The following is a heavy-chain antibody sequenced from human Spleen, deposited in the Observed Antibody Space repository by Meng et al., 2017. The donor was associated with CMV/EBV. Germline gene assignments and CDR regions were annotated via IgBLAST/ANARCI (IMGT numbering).Heavy chain of an antibody. J-gene: IGHJ4*02. CDR3: ARQHDWLSRGYFDY. CDR1: GYDFSSHW. D-gene: IGHD3-9*01. V-gene: IGHV5-51*01. CDR2: IYPGDSDT. Sequence: GESLKISCKGSGYDFSSHWIGWVRQMPGKGLEWMGIIYPGDSDTRYSPSFQGQVTISADKSISTAYLQWSSLKASDTAMYYCARQHDWLSRGYFDYWGQGTLVTVSS.